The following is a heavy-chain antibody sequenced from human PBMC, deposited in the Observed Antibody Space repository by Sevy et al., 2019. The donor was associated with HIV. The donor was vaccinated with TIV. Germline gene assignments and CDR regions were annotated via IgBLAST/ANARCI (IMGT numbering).Heavy chain of an antibody. CDR3: ARSPGGFGELPFDY. J-gene: IGHJ4*02. D-gene: IGHD3-10*01. V-gene: IGHV3-53*01. CDR1: GFTVSSNY. Sequence: GGSLRLSCAASGFTVSSNYMSWVRQAPGKGLEWVSVIYSGGSTYYAESVKGRFTISRDNTKNTLYLQMNSLRAEDTAVYYCARSPGGFGELPFDYWGQGTLVTVSS. CDR2: IYSGGST.